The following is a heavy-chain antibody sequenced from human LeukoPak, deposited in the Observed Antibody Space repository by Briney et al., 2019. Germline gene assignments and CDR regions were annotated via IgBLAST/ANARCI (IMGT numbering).Heavy chain of an antibody. CDR2: IYYSGST. Sequence: PSETLSLTCTVSGGSISSYYWSWIRQPPGKGLEWIGYIYYSGSTNYNPSLKSRVTISVDTSKKQFSLKLSSVTAADTAVYYCARGGGYGDYDGKSFDYWGQGTLVTVSS. CDR3: ARGGGYGDYDGKSFDY. D-gene: IGHD4-17*01. V-gene: IGHV4-59*01. CDR1: GGSISSYY. J-gene: IGHJ4*02.